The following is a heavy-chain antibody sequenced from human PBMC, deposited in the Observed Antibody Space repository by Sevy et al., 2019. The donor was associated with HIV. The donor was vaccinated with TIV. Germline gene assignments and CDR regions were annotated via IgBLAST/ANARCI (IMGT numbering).Heavy chain of an antibody. Sequence: GGSLRLSCAASGFTFSSYEMNWVRQAPGKGLEWVSYISSSGSTIYYADSVKGRFTISRDNAKNSLYLQMNSLRAEDTAVYYCARVPFRLSNTYYYGSGSYYHGHYYYMDVWGKGTTVTVSS. CDR3: ARVPFRLSNTYYYGSGSYYHGHYYYMDV. CDR2: ISSSGSTI. J-gene: IGHJ6*03. V-gene: IGHV3-48*03. D-gene: IGHD3-10*01. CDR1: GFTFSSYE.